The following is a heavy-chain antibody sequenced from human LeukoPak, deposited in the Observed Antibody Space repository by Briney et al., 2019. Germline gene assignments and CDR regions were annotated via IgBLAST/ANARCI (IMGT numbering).Heavy chain of an antibody. D-gene: IGHD3-10*01. J-gene: IGHJ4*02. CDR1: GGTFSSYA. Sequence: SVKVSCKASGGTFSSYAISWVRQAHGQGLEWLGGIIPIFGTANYAQKFQGRVTITADESTSTAYMELSSLRSEDTAVYYCATDRNYYGSGTFDYWGQGTLVTVSS. CDR3: ATDRNYYGSGTFDY. CDR2: IIPIFGTA. V-gene: IGHV1-69*01.